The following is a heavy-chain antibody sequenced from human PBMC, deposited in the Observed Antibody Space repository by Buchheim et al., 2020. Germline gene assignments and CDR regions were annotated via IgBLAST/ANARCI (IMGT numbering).Heavy chain of an antibody. CDR1: GFTFSSYA. Sequence: EVQVLESGGGLVQPGGSLRLSCAASGFTFSSYAMNWVRQAPGKGLEWVSVISGSGAGTYYADSVKGRFSISRDNSKNTVSLQMNSLRAEDTAVYYCAKDGRDSSGWYVGDFQHWGQGTL. CDR2: ISGSGAGT. D-gene: IGHD6-13*01. CDR3: AKDGRDSSGWYVGDFQH. J-gene: IGHJ1*01. V-gene: IGHV3-23*01.